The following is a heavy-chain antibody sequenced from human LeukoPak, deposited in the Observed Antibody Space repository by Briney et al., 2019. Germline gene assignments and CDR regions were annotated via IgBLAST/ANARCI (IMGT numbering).Heavy chain of an antibody. Sequence: SETLSLTCTVSGGYISSYYWSWIRQPPGKGLEWIGYNYYSGSTNYNPSLKCRVTISVDTSKNQFSLKLSSVTAADTAVYYCARVKSNCSSTSCAPTPRFDPWGQGTLVTVSS. CDR1: GGYISSYY. J-gene: IGHJ5*02. CDR2: NYYSGST. CDR3: ARVKSNCSSTSCAPTPRFDP. D-gene: IGHD2-2*01. V-gene: IGHV4-59*08.